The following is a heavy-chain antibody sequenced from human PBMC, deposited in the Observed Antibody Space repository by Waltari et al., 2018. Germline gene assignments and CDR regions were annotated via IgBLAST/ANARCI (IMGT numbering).Heavy chain of an antibody. J-gene: IGHJ3*02. CDR2: IYYSGST. V-gene: IGHV4-39*01. Sequence: QLQLQESGPGLVKPSETLSLTCTVSGGPLSSSSYYWGWLRQPPGKGLEWIGSIYYSGSTYYNPSLKSRVTISVDTSKNQFSLKLSSVTAADTAVYYCARPREPRDVWAFDIWGQGTMVTVSS. CDR1: GGPLSSSSYY. D-gene: IGHD1-26*01. CDR3: ARPREPRDVWAFDI.